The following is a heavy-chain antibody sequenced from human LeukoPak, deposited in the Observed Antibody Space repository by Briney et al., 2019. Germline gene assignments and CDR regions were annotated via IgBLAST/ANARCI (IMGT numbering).Heavy chain of an antibody. CDR3: VRDRPPYDSSGYYSLGY. D-gene: IGHD3-22*01. V-gene: IGHV3-21*01. CDR2: ISSSSSYI. CDR1: GLTFSTYE. Sequence: GGSLRLSCAASGLTFSTYEMNWVRRAPGKGLEGVSSISSSSSYIYYADSVKGRFTISRDNAKNSLYLQMDSLRADDTAVYYCVRDRPPYDSSGYYSLGYWGQGTLVTVSS. J-gene: IGHJ4*02.